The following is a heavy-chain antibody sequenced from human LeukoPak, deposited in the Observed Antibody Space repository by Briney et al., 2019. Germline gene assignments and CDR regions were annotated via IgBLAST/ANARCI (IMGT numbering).Heavy chain of an antibody. Sequence: SETLSLTCGVYGGSLNDYYWSWIRQSPGKGLEWIGEIYHSGSTNYNPSLKSRVTISVDKSKNQFSLKLSSVTAADTAVYYCARQSSTEGNFDYWGQGTLVTVSS. CDR2: IYHSGST. CDR1: GGSLNDYY. V-gene: IGHV4-34*01. D-gene: IGHD2-2*01. CDR3: ARQSSTEGNFDY. J-gene: IGHJ4*02.